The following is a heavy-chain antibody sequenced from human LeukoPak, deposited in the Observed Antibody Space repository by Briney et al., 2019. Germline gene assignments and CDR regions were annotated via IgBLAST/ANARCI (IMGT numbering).Heavy chain of an antibody. Sequence: GGSLRLSCAASGFTFSSYAMSWVRQAPGKGLEWVSAISGSGGSTYYADSVKGRFTIYRDNSKNTLYLQMNSLRAEDTAVYYCAKVVATTPDYYMDVWGKGTTVTVSS. J-gene: IGHJ6*03. CDR2: ISGSGGST. D-gene: IGHD5-12*01. V-gene: IGHV3-23*01. CDR1: GFTFSSYA. CDR3: AKVVATTPDYYMDV.